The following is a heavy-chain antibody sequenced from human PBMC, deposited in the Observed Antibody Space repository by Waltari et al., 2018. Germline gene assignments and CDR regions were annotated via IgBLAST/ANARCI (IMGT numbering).Heavy chain of an antibody. CDR3: ARDQGGGDSYYYYYYYMDV. V-gene: IGHV4-30-4*01. Sequence: QVQLRESGPGLVKASQTLSLTCTVSGGSISSGDSSCSWIRQPPGKGLGWLGYLPYSGSTNYNPSLRSRVTITEDTSKNQFSLKVNSMTAADTAVYYCARDQGGGDSYYYYYYYMDVWGKGTTVTVSS. J-gene: IGHJ6*03. CDR2: LPYSGST. D-gene: IGHD2-21*01. CDR1: GGSISSGDSS.